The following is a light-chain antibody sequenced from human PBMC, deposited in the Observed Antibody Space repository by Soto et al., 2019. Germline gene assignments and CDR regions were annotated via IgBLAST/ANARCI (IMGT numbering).Light chain of an antibody. Sequence: EIVLTQSPATLSLSPGERATLSCRASQSVSSFLAWYQQKGGQPPRLLVYDASERASGTPARFSGSVSGTDFTLTLSSLEPEDCAIYYCHQRSRWPWTFGQGTKVEIK. CDR3: HQRSRWPWT. CDR1: QSVSSF. CDR2: DAS. J-gene: IGKJ1*01. V-gene: IGKV3-11*01.